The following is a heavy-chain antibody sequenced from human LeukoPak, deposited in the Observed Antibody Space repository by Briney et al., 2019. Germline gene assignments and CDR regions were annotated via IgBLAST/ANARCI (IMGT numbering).Heavy chain of an antibody. CDR1: GFTFSNFA. CDR2: ISSSYSPI. D-gene: IGHD3-10*01. J-gene: IGHJ4*02. CDR3: ARDNPWEMVRGVIDY. V-gene: IGHV3-48*01. Sequence: LSLTCAASGFTFSNFAMNWVRQAPGKGLEWISYISSSYSPIYYADSVKGRFTVSRDNARNSLYLQMNSLRAEDTAVYYCARDNPWEMVRGVIDYWGQGTLVTVSS.